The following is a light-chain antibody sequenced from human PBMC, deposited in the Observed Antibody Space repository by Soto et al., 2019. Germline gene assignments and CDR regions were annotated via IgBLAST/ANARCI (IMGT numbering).Light chain of an antibody. J-gene: IGKJ1*01. V-gene: IGKV3-20*01. CDR2: GAA. CDR1: QSVRSN. Sequence: ELVMTQSPAPLAASPGERATLSCRASQSVRSNLAWYQQKPGQAPRHLMYGAASRATGIPERFSGSGSGTDFTLTISRLEPEDFAVYYCQQYGSSPPRTFGQGTKVDIK. CDR3: QQYGSSPPRT.